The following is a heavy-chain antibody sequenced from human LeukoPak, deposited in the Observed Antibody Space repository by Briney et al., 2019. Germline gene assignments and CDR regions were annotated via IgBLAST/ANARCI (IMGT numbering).Heavy chain of an antibody. CDR3: TRVGSGTTRDY. CDR1: GFTFSDYW. CDR2: ISTDGSTT. Sequence: SGGSLRLSCAVSGFTFSDYWMHWVRQTPGKGLVWVSRISTDGSTTSYADSVKGRFTISTDNAKNTLYLQMNSLRAEDTAVYYCTRVGSGTTRDYWGQGNLGTVSS. D-gene: IGHD1-14*01. V-gene: IGHV3-74*01. J-gene: IGHJ4*02.